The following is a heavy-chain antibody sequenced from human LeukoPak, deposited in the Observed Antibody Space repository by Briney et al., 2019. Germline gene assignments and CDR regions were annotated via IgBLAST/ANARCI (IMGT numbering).Heavy chain of an antibody. Sequence: GGSLRLSCAASGFTFSSYVMSWVRQAPGKGLEWVSAISGSGGSTYYADSVKGRFTISRDNSKNTLYLQMNSLRAEDTAVYYCARRGWNDGDAFDIWGQGTMVTVSS. CDR2: ISGSGGST. CDR1: GFTFSSYV. CDR3: ARRGWNDGDAFDI. V-gene: IGHV3-23*01. J-gene: IGHJ3*02. D-gene: IGHD1-1*01.